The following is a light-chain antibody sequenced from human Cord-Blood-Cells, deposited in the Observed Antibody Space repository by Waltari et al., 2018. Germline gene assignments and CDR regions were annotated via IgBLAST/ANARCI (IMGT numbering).Light chain of an antibody. Sequence: QSALTQPPSASGSPGQSVTISCTGTSSDVGGYNYVSWYQQQPGKAPKLIIYEVSKRPSGVPDRFSGSKSGNTASLTVSGLQAEDEADYYCSSYAGSNNPYVFGTGTKVTVL. V-gene: IGLV2-8*01. J-gene: IGLJ1*01. CDR2: EVS. CDR1: SSDVGGYNY. CDR3: SSYAGSNNPYV.